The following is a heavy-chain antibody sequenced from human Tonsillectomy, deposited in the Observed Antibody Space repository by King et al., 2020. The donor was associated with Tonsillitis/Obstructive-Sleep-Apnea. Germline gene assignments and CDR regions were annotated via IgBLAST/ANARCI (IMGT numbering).Heavy chain of an antibody. Sequence: VQLVESGGGVVQPGRSLRLSCAASGFTFGSYVVHWVRQAPGKGLEWVAVISYDGSNKYCADSVRGRFTISRDNSRNTLYLQMNSLRAEDTAVYYCAREIAVAGIGGYFDYWGQGTLVTVSS. CDR1: GFTFGSYV. V-gene: IGHV3-30*01. D-gene: IGHD6-19*01. CDR3: AREIAVAGIGGYFDY. J-gene: IGHJ4*02. CDR2: ISYDGSNK.